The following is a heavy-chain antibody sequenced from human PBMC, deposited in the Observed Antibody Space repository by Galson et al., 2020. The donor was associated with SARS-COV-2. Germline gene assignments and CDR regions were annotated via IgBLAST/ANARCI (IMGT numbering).Heavy chain of an antibody. CDR3: ARVVTSSYWYVDL. V-gene: IGHV4-31*03. CDR2: IYYSGST. J-gene: IGHJ2*01. CDR1: GGSISSGGYY. D-gene: IGHD2-15*01. Sequence: SETLSLTCTVSGGSISSGGYYWSWIRQHPGKGLEWIGYIYYSGSTYYNPSLKSRVTISVDTSKNQFSLKLSSVTAADTAVYYCARVVTSSYWYVDLWGRDTLVTVSS.